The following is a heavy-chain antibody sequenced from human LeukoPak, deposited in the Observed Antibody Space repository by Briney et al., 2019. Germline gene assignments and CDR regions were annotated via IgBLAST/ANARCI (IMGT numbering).Heavy chain of an antibody. CDR1: GFTFSSYA. CDR2: ISGSGGST. D-gene: IGHD6-19*01. J-gene: IGHJ4*02. CDR3: ARGFSSGWSPYYFDY. V-gene: IGHV3-23*01. Sequence: GGSLRLSCAASGFTFSSYAMSWVRQAPGKGLEWVSAISGSGGSTYYADSVKGRFTISRDNSKNTLYLQMNSLRAEDTAVFYCARGFSSGWSPYYFDYWGQGTLVTVSS.